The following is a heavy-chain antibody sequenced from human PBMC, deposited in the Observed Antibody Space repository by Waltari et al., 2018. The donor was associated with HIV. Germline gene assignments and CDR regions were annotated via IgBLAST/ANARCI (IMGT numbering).Heavy chain of an antibody. J-gene: IGHJ4*02. D-gene: IGHD3-22*01. Sequence: EVQLLESGGGLVQPGGSLRFSCAASGFTFSGYAMSWVRQAPGKGLEWVSALSGSGASTYYADSVKGRFTISRDNSKNTLYLQMNRLRADDTAVYYCAKDSNYDSSGPIDYWGQGTLVTVSS. CDR3: AKDSNYDSSGPIDY. CDR2: LSGSGAST. V-gene: IGHV3-23*01. CDR1: GFTFSGYA.